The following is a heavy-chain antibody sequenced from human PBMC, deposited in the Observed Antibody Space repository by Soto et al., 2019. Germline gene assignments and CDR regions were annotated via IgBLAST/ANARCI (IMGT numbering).Heavy chain of an antibody. D-gene: IGHD3-16*02. J-gene: IGHJ4*02. CDR2: ISNDGTEI. Sequence: QGQLMESGGGVVQPGRSLRLSCVGSGFNFGSYAMHWVRQAPGKGLEWVATISNDGTEIYYTDSVKGRFTPSRDTLNNTLCLQMNSLRSQDTAMYYCARDRVLSVWGQGTLVTVSS. CDR3: ARDRVLSV. V-gene: IGHV3-30*10. CDR1: GFNFGSYA.